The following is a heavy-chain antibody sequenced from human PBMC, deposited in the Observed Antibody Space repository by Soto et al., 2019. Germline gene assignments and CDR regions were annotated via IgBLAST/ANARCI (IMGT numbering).Heavy chain of an antibody. Sequence: ASVKVSCKASGYTFTSYDINWVRQATGQGLERMGWMNPNSGNTGYAQKFQGRVTMTRNTSISTAYMELSSLRSEDTAVYYCARTYYDILTGYYGSHFYYYYMDVWGKGTTVTVSS. CDR1: GYTFTSYD. J-gene: IGHJ6*03. V-gene: IGHV1-8*01. CDR2: MNPNSGNT. CDR3: ARTYYDILTGYYGSHFYYYYMDV. D-gene: IGHD3-9*01.